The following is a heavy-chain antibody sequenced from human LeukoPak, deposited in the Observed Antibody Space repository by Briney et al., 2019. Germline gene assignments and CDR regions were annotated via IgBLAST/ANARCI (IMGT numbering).Heavy chain of an antibody. V-gene: IGHV4-39*07. CDR3: ARVIYDSSGYHPTIDY. J-gene: IGHJ4*02. CDR2: IYYSGST. D-gene: IGHD3-22*01. CDR1: GGSITSSSYY. Sequence: SETLSLTCTVSGGSITSSSYYWGWLRQPPVKGLEWIGSIYYSGSTNYNPSLKSRVTISVDTSKNQFSLKMSPATAADTAVYYCARVIYDSSGYHPTIDYWGQGTLVTVSS.